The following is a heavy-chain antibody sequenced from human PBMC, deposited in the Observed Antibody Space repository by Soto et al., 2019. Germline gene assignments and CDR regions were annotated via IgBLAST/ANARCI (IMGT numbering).Heavy chain of an antibody. CDR2: ISSSSNYI. J-gene: IGHJ4*02. D-gene: IGHD2-2*02. CDR3: AGEYCSSTSCYTLNFDY. CDR1: GLTLSGYS. Sequence: GGPLRPSCAASGLTLSGYSMNWVRQAPGKGLEWVSSISSSSNYIYYADSVNGRFTISRDNAKNSLYLQMNSLRAEDTAVYYCAGEYCSSTSCYTLNFDYWGQGTLVTVSS. V-gene: IGHV3-21*01.